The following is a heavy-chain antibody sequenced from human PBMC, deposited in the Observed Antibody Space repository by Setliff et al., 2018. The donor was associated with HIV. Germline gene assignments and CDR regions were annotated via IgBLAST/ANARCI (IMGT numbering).Heavy chain of an antibody. CDR1: GGSFSGYY. V-gene: IGHV4-34*01. J-gene: IGHJ6*02. CDR3: ARSRTSSGYYGVTGYGMDV. D-gene: IGHD3-22*01. CDR2: INHSGST. Sequence: SETLSLTCAVYGGSFSGYYWSWIRQPPGKGLEWIGEINHSGSTNYNPSLKSRVTISVATSKNQFSLKLNSVTTADTAVYYCARSRTSSGYYGVTGYGMDVWGQGNPGHRLL.